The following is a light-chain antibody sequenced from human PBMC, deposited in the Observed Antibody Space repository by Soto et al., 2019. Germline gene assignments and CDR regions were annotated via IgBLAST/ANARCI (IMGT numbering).Light chain of an antibody. CDR2: EVS. V-gene: IGLV2-8*01. CDR1: SSDVGGYNY. Sequence: LTPPPSASGSPGQSVTTSCTGTSSDVGGYNYVSWYQQHPGKAPKLMIYEVSKRPSGVPDRFSGSKSGNTASLTVSGLQAEDEADYYCSSYAGSNNYVFGTGTKVTVL. J-gene: IGLJ1*01. CDR3: SSYAGSNNYV.